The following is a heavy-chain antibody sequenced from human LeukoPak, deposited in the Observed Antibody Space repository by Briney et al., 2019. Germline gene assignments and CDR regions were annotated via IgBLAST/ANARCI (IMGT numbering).Heavy chain of an antibody. V-gene: IGHV1-2*02. CDR3: LRYAFLWIGEERFDY. Sequence: GASVKVSCKASGYTFTGYYMQWVRQAPGQGLEWMGWINPHSGGTNYAQKFQGRVTMTSDKSTSTAYMELSGLRSDDTAVYYCLRYAFLWIGEERFDYWGQGTQVIVSS. J-gene: IGHJ4*02. CDR1: GYTFTGYY. D-gene: IGHD3-3*01. CDR2: INPHSGGT.